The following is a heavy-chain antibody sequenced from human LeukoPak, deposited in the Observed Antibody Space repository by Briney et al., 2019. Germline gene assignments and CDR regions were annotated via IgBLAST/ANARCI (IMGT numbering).Heavy chain of an antibody. CDR2: INHSGST. Sequence: PGGTLRLSCAASGFTFSSYGMSWVRQAPGKGLEWIGEINHSGSTNYNPSLKSRVTISVDTSKNQFSLKLSSVTAADTAVYYCASKKSKEIVGATQNRRYYFDYWGQGTLVTVSS. V-gene: IGHV4-34*01. CDR1: GFTFSSYG. D-gene: IGHD1-26*01. CDR3: ASKKSKEIVGATQNRRYYFDY. J-gene: IGHJ4*02.